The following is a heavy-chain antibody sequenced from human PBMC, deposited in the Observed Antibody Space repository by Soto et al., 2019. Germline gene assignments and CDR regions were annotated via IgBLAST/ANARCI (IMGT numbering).Heavy chain of an antibody. Sequence: SETLSLTCAVSGGSISSGGYSWSWIRQPPGKGLEWIGYIYHSGGTYYNPSLKSRVTISVDRSKNQFSLRLSSVTAADTAVYYCARSGIGGMDVWGQGTTVTVSS. D-gene: IGHD2-21*01. V-gene: IGHV4-30-2*01. CDR1: GGSISSGGYS. J-gene: IGHJ6*02. CDR3: ARSGIGGMDV. CDR2: IYHSGGT.